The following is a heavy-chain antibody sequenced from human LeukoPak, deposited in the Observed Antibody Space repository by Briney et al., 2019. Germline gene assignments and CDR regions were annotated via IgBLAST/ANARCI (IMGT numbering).Heavy chain of an antibody. Sequence: SETLSLTCAVYGGSFSGYYWGWIRHPPAQGLEWIGRIYDSGSSSYNPSLQTRVTISVDTSKHQFCLQLNSVTAAATAVYYCARSAGYAYYDFWSVGQSWFDPWGQGTLVTVSS. V-gene: IGHV4-34*01. J-gene: IGHJ5*02. CDR2: IYDSGSS. CDR1: GGSFSGYY. CDR3: ARSAGYAYYDFWSVGQSWFDP. D-gene: IGHD3-3*01.